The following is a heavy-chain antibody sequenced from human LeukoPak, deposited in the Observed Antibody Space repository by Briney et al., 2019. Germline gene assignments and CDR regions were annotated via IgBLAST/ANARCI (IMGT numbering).Heavy chain of an antibody. CDR3: ARGGLGYSYDSSGYQPRAYYFDY. CDR1: RFTFVDYA. J-gene: IGHJ4*02. CDR2: MSWNSGTI. D-gene: IGHD3-22*01. Sequence: QPGRSLRLSCAASRFTFVDYAMHWVRQAPGKGLEWVSGMSWNSGTIYYADSVKGRFTISRDNAKNSLYLQMNSLRVEDTALYYCARGGLGYSYDSSGYQPRAYYFDYWGQGTLVTVSS. V-gene: IGHV3-9*01.